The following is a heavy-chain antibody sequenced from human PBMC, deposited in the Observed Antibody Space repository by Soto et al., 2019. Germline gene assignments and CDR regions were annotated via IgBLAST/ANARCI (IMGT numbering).Heavy chain of an antibody. CDR3: ARGGGVGVAGSAAFDM. V-gene: IGHV1-2*02. D-gene: IGHD3-3*01. Sequence: QLHLVQSGAVVKKPGASVTVSCSASGYPVTAYYMHWVRQAPGRGLEWMGGINPATGAAKYTQTFQGRVTMTRDPSTSTVFVELSGLTSEDTAVFYWARGGGVGVAGSAAFDMWGQGTLVTVSS. CDR1: GYPVTAYY. CDR2: INPATGAA. J-gene: IGHJ3*02.